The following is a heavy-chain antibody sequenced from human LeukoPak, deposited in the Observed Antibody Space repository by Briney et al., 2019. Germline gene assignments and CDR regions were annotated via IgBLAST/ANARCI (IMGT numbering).Heavy chain of an antibody. CDR3: ARTWDSSSWNYYYGMDV. Sequence: GASVKVSCKASGYTFTSHGISWVRQAPGPGLEWMGWISAYNGNTNYARKFQGRVTMTTDTSTSTAYMELRSLRSDDTAVYYCARTWDSSSWNYYYGMDVWGHGTTVTVSS. V-gene: IGHV1-18*01. CDR2: ISAYNGNT. J-gene: IGHJ6*02. CDR1: GYTFTSHG. D-gene: IGHD6-13*01.